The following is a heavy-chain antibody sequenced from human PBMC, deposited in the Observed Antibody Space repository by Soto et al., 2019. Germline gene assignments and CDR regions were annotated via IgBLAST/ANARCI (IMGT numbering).Heavy chain of an antibody. CDR1: GFTFSSYA. CDR3: AKVGLGYCSSTSCSRHLDY. CDR2: ISGSGGST. D-gene: IGHD2-2*01. V-gene: IGHV3-23*01. Sequence: EVQLLESGGGLVQPGGSLRLSCAASGFTFSSYAMSWVRQAPGKGLEWVSAISGSGGSTYYADSVKGRVTISRDNSKNTLYLQMNSLRAEDTAVYYCAKVGLGYCSSTSCSRHLDYWGQGTLVTVSS. J-gene: IGHJ4*02.